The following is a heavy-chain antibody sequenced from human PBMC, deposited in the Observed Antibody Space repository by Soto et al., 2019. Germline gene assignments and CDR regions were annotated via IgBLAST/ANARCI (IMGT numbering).Heavy chain of an antibody. J-gene: IGHJ4*02. Sequence: EVQLVESGGGLVKPGGSLRLSCAASGFTFSNAWMSWVRQAPGKGLEWVGRIKSKSDGGTTDYAAPVRGRFTISRDDSKNTLYLQVNSLITEDTAVYYCSTMIVLTGYYVIGGQGTLVTVSA. CDR1: GFTFSNAW. CDR3: STMIVLTGYYVI. V-gene: IGHV3-15*01. D-gene: IGHD3-9*01. CDR2: IKSKSDGGTT.